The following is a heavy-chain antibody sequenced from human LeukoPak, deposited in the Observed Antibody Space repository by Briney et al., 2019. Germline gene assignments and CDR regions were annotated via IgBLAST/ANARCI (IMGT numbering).Heavy chain of an antibody. Sequence: SETLSLTCAVYGGSFSGYYWSWIRQPPGKGLEWIGEINHSGSTNYNPSLKSRVTISVDTSKNQFSLKLSSVTAADTAVYYCASAIVVVPAAISWFDPWGQGTLVTVSS. D-gene: IGHD2-2*01. CDR3: ASAIVVVPAAISWFDP. V-gene: IGHV4-34*01. CDR2: INHSGST. J-gene: IGHJ5*02. CDR1: GGSFSGYY.